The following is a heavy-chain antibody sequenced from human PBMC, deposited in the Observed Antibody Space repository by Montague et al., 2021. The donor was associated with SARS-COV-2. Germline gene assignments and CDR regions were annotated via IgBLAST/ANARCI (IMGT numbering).Heavy chain of an antibody. V-gene: IGHV4-59*01. CDR1: GGSFTNYY. CDR2: VHHNGSSWCA. D-gene: IGHD5-12*01. CDR3: ARDFDNSGYVFDY. J-gene: IGHJ4*02. Sequence: SETLSLTCTVSGGSFTNYYWSWIRQPPGKGLEWIGYVHHNGSSWCANYNPSLWSRVTISVDTSKKPFSLHLSSVTPADTAVYFCARDFDNSGYVFDYWGQGTKVTVSS.